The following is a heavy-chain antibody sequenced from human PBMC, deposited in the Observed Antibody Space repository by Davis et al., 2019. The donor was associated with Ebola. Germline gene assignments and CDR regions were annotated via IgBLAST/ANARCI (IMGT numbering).Heavy chain of an antibody. J-gene: IGHJ5*02. CDR2: ISGNGASI. CDR1: GFTFTTWA. CDR3: ARFTMFGVAPIDA. V-gene: IGHV3-23*01. D-gene: IGHD3-3*01. Sequence: PGGSLRLSCAASGFTFTTWAMTLVRQAPGKGLDWVSVISGNGASIYYSDSVKGRFTISRDNSKNTLYLQMNSLRAEDTAKYYCARFTMFGVAPIDAWGQGTLVTVSS.